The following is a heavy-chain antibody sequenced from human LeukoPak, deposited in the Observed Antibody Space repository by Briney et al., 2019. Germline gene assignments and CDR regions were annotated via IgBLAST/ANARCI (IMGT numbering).Heavy chain of an antibody. Sequence: GGSLRLSCAASGFTVSSNYMSWVRQAPGKGLEWVSAISGSGGSTYYADSVKGRFTISRDNSKNTLYLQMNSLRAEDTAVYYCAKGYVLLWFGELSHFDYWGQGTLVTVSS. D-gene: IGHD3-10*01. J-gene: IGHJ4*02. CDR3: AKGYVLLWFGELSHFDY. V-gene: IGHV3-23*01. CDR1: GFTVSSNY. CDR2: ISGSGGST.